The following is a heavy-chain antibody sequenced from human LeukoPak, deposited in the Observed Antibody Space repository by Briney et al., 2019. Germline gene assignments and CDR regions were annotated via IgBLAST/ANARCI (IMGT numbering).Heavy chain of an antibody. V-gene: IGHV3-49*04. D-gene: IGHD3-22*01. CDR1: GFTFSDYA. Sequence: GGSLRLSCTTSGFTFSDYAVSWVRQAPGKGLEWIGFVRNKANGGTTEYAASVKGRFTISRDDSKTIAHLQMSSLKTEDTAVYYCSRFYSSGWASGAFDIWGQGTMVTVSS. J-gene: IGHJ3*02. CDR3: SRFYSSGWASGAFDI. CDR2: VRNKANGGTT.